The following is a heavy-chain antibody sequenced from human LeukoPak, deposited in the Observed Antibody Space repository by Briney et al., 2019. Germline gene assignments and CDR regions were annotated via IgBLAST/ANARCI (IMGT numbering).Heavy chain of an antibody. V-gene: IGHV4-59*08. Sequence: PSETLSLTCTVSGGSISSYYWSWIRQPPGKGLEWIGYIYYGGSTNHNPSLKSRVTISVDTSKNQFSLKLSSVTAADTAVYYCARSAYYYTAFDIWGQGTMVTVSS. CDR3: ARSAYYYTAFDI. CDR2: IYYGGST. D-gene: IGHD3-10*01. J-gene: IGHJ3*02. CDR1: GGSISSYY.